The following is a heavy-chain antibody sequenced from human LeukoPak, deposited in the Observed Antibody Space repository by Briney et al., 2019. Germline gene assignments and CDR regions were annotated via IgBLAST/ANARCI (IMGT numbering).Heavy chain of an antibody. Sequence: GGSLRLSCAASGFTFSSYGMHWVRQAPGKGLEWVAFIRYDGSNKYYADSVKGRFTISRDNSKNTLYLQMNSLRAEDTAVYYCAKVQGSGYYYVSSYYFDYWGQGTLVTVSS. D-gene: IGHD3-22*01. J-gene: IGHJ4*02. V-gene: IGHV3-30*02. CDR2: IRYDGSNK. CDR3: AKVQGSGYYYVSSYYFDY. CDR1: GFTFSSYG.